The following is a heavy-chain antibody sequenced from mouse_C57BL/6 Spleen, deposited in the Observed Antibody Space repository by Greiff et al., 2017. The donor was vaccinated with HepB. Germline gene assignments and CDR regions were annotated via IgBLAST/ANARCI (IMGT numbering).Heavy chain of an antibody. CDR1: GFTFSSYA. D-gene: IGHD4-1*01. CDR3: ARGTGKAWYFDV. J-gene: IGHJ1*03. V-gene: IGHV5-4*03. CDR2: ISDGGSYT. Sequence: EVKVVESGGGLVKPGGSLKLSCAASGFTFSSYAMSWVRQTPEKRLEWVATISDGGSYTYYPDNVKGRFTISRDNAKNNLYLQMSHLKSEDTAMYYGARGTGKAWYFDVWGTGTTVTVSS.